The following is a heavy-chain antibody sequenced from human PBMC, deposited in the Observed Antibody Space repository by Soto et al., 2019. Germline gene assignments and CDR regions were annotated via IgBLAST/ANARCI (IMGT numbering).Heavy chain of an antibody. J-gene: IGHJ3*02. V-gene: IGHV1-2*04. D-gene: IGHD3-10*01. Sequence: ASVKVSCKASGYTFTGYYMHWVRQAPGQGLEWMGWINPNSGGTNYAQKFQGWVTMTRDTSISTAYMELSRLRSDDTAVYYCASRSGYGSERQRDAFDIWGQGTMVTVS. CDR2: INPNSGGT. CDR3: ASRSGYGSERQRDAFDI. CDR1: GYTFTGYY.